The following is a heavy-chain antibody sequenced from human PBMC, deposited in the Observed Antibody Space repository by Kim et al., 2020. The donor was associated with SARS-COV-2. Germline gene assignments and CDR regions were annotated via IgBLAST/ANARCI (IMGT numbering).Heavy chain of an antibody. D-gene: IGHD3-16*01. CDR1: GFTFSNAW. J-gene: IGHJ4*02. V-gene: IGHV3-15*01. CDR2: IKSKTNGGTT. CDR3: ATHDCGSLTN. Sequence: GGSLRLSCAASGFTFSNAWMSWVRQAPGKGLEWVGRIKSKTNGGTTDYAAPVKGRFTISRDDSKNTLYLQMNSLKSEDTAVYYCATHDCGSLTNWGQGTLGTVSS.